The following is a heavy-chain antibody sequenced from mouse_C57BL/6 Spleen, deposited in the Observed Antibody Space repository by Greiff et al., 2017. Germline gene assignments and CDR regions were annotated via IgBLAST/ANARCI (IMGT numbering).Heavy chain of an antibody. J-gene: IGHJ2*01. CDR1: GYTFTSYW. D-gene: IGHD3-2*02. Sequence: QVQLQQPGAELVMPGASVKLSCKASGYTFTSYWMHWVKQRPGQGLEWIGEIDPSDSYTNYNQKFKGKSTLTVDQSSSTAYMQLSSLTSEDSAVYYCARDSSGYPYFDYWGQGTTLTVSS. CDR2: IDPSDSYT. CDR3: ARDSSGYPYFDY. V-gene: IGHV1-69*01.